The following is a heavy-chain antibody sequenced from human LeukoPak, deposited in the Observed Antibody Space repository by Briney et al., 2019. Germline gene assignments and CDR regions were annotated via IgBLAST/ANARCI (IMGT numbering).Heavy chain of an antibody. CDR2: INHSGST. D-gene: IGHD3-22*01. V-gene: IGHV4-34*01. J-gene: IGHJ4*02. CDR3: ARRDINYHDSSGYPY. Sequence: PSETLSLTCAVYGGSFSGYYWSWIRQPPGKGLEWIGEINHSGSTNYNPSLKSRVTISVDTSKNQFSLKLSSVTAADTAVYYCARRDINYHDSSGYPYWGQGTLVTVSS. CDR1: GGSFSGYY.